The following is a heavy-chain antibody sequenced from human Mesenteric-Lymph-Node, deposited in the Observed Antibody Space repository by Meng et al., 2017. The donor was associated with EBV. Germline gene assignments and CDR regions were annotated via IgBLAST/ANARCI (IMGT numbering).Heavy chain of an antibody. CDR3: ARAPTTVERQHY. CDR1: GYTFTDYY. V-gene: IGHV1-2*06. J-gene: IGHJ4*02. CDR2: INPHSGDT. D-gene: IGHD4-23*01. Sequence: QGKRVQSGAELKKPGASVRVSCKASGYTFTDYYLHWVRQAPGQGFEWMGRINPHSGDTHSAEKFQGRVTMTWDTSINTAYMELSGLTSDDTATFYCARAPTTVERQHYWGQGTLVTVSS.